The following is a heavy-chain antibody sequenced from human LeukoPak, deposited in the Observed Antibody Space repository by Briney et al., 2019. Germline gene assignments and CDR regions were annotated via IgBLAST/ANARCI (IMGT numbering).Heavy chain of an antibody. D-gene: IGHD3-16*01. V-gene: IGHV3-30-3*01. CDR2: ISYDGSNK. CDR1: GFPHRSYA. J-gene: IGHJ4*02. Sequence: PGGPLRLSCAASGFPHRSYAKQGLREAPGKALVGVAVISYDGSNKYYADPVKGQFTIPRDNTNNPLYLQMNSLRAEDTAVYYCARSPSWGSDRVYFDYWGQGTLVTVSS. CDR3: ARSPSWGSDRVYFDY.